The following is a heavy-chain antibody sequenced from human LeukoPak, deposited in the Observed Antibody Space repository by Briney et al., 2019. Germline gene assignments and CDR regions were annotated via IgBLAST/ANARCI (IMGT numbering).Heavy chain of an antibody. CDR2: NYYSGST. CDR3: AKGGPEASAGLSWFDP. CDR1: GGSISSYY. D-gene: IGHD1-14*01. J-gene: IGHJ5*02. Sequence: SETLSLTCTVSGGSISSYYWSWIRQPPGEGLEWIGYNYYSGSTNYNPSLKNRVTISVDTSKNQFSLKLTSVTAADTAVYYCAKGGPEASAGLSWFDPWGQGTLVTVSS. V-gene: IGHV4-59*01.